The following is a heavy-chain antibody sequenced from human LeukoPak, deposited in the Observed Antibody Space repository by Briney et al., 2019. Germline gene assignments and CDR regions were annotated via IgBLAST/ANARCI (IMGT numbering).Heavy chain of an antibody. D-gene: IGHD5-18*01. V-gene: IGHV1-8*03. J-gene: IGHJ6*03. Sequence: GASVKVSCKASGYTFTSYDINWVRQATGQGLEWMGWMNPNSGNTGYAQRFQGRVTITRNTSISTAYMELSSLRSEDTAVYYCARDLRGYSYGYYYYYYMDVWGKGTTVTVSS. CDR1: GYTFTSYD. CDR2: MNPNSGNT. CDR3: ARDLRGYSYGYYYYYYMDV.